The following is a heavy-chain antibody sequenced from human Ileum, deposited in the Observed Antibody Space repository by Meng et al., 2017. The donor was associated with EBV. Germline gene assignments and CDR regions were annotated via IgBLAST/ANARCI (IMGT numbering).Heavy chain of an antibody. J-gene: IGHJ4*02. CDR1: GYTFTSYA. D-gene: IGHD2-21*01. Sequence: QVQLVQSGAEVKKPGASVKVSCKASGYTFTSYAMHWVRQAPGQRLEWMGWINAGNGNTKYSQKFQGRVTITRDTSASTAYMELSSLRSEDTAVYYCARDIPSINYFDYWGQGTLVTVSS. CDR2: INAGNGNT. V-gene: IGHV1-3*01. CDR3: ARDIPSINYFDY.